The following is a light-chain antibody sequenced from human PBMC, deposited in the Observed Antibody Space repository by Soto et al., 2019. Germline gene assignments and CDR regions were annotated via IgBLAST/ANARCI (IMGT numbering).Light chain of an antibody. V-gene: IGKV3-20*01. J-gene: IGKJ2*01. CDR2: DAS. CDR1: QSVSSSY. CDR3: QHYGSSPPKYT. Sequence: EIVLTQSPGTLSLSPGERATLSCRASQSVSSSYLAWYQQKPGQAPRLLVYDASGRATDIPDRFSGSGSGTDFTLTISRLEPEDFAVYYCQHYGSSPPKYTFGQGTKLEIK.